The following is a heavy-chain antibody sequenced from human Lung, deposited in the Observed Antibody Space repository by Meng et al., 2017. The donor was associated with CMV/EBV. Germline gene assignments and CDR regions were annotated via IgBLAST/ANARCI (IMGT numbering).Heavy chain of an antibody. CDR1: GYTFTSYG. CDR2: ISAYNGNT. V-gene: IGHV1-18*01. D-gene: IGHD3-3*01. J-gene: IGHJ6*02. CDR3: ARQYYDFWSGYGNWSGYYYGMDV. Sequence: ASVXVSXKASGYTFTSYGISWVRQAPGQGLEWMGWISAYNGNTNYAQKLQGRVTMTTDTSTSTAYMELRSLRSDDTAVYYCARQYYDFWSGYGNWSGYYYGMDVWGQGTXVTVSS.